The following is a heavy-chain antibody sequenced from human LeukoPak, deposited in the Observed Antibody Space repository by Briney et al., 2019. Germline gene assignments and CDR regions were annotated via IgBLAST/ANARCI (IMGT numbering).Heavy chain of an antibody. V-gene: IGHV4-59*01. J-gene: IGHJ6*02. CDR2: IYYSGST. CDR3: ARTNYGDKKASYGMDV. CDR1: GGSISSYY. D-gene: IGHD4-17*01. Sequence: PSETLSLTCTVSGGSISSYYWSWIRQPPGKGLEWIGYIYYSGSTNYNPSLKSRVTISVDTSKNQFSLKLGSVTAADTAVYYCARTNYGDKKASYGMDVWGQGTTVTASS.